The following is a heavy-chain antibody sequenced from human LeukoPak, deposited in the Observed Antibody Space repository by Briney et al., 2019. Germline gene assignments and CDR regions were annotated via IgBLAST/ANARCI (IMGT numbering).Heavy chain of an antibody. V-gene: IGHV4-59*02. CDR3: ARFEGGYYYFDY. CDR2: IYYSGST. J-gene: IGHJ4*02. Sequence: KPSETLSLTCTVSGGSVSSYYWSWIRQPPGKGLEWIGYIYYSGSTNYNPSLKSRVTISVDTSKNQFSLKLSSVTAADTAVYYCARFEGGYYYFDYWGQGTLVTVSS. CDR1: GGSVSSYY. D-gene: IGHD2-21*02.